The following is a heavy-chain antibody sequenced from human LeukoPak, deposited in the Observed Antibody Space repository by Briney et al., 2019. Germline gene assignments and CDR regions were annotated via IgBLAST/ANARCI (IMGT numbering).Heavy chain of an antibody. CDR3: AKISAVAANPGAFDI. J-gene: IGHJ3*02. D-gene: IGHD6-19*01. CDR2: VSYDGSTE. V-gene: IGHV3-30-3*01. CDR1: GFTVTTYA. Sequence: GGSLRLSCVASGFTVTTYAMHWVRQAPGKGLEWVAVVSYDGSTEFYADPVKGRFTISRDSSKNTLFLQMNSLRIEDTAVYYCAKISAVAANPGAFDIWGQGTMVTVSS.